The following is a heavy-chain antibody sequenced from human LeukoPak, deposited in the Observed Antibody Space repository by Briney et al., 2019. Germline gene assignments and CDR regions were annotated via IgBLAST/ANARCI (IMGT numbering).Heavy chain of an antibody. CDR1: GYNFMTYW. Sequence: GESLKISCKVYGYNFMTYWIGWVRQMPGKGLEWMGIIYPGESDIRYSPSFQGQVTISADKSISTAYRQWSSLKASDTAIYYCARASGDGRFDYWGQGTLVTVSS. J-gene: IGHJ4*02. CDR2: IYPGESDI. D-gene: IGHD4-17*01. CDR3: ARASGDGRFDY. V-gene: IGHV5-51*01.